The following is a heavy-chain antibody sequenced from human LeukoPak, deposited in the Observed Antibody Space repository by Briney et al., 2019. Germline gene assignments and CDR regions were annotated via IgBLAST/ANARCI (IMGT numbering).Heavy chain of an antibody. CDR3: ARDRPGGSSLDY. D-gene: IGHD6-13*01. CDR2: IYYSGST. V-gene: IGHV4-39*07. Sequence: NPSETLSLTCTVSGGSISSSSYYWGWIRQPPGKGLEWIGSIYYSGSTYYNPSLKSRVTMSVDTSKNQFSLKLSSVTAADTAVYYCARDRPGGSSLDYWGQGTLVTVSS. CDR1: GGSISSSSYY. J-gene: IGHJ4*02.